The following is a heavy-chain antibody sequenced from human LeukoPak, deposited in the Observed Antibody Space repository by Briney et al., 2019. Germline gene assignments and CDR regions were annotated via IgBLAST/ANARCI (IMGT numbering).Heavy chain of an antibody. V-gene: IGHV3-23*01. CDR3: AKHEDRGTAMALDY. CDR2: ISGSGGST. D-gene: IGHD5-18*01. CDR1: GFTFSSYA. J-gene: IGHJ4*02. Sequence: GGSLRLSCAASGFTFSSYAMSWVRQAPGKGLEWVSAISGSGGSTYYADSVKGRFTISRDNSKNTLYLQMNSLRAEDTAVYYCAKHEDRGTAMALDYWGQGTLVTVSS.